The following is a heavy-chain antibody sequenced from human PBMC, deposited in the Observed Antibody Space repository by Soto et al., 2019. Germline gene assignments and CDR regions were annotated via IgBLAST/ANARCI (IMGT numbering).Heavy chain of an antibody. CDR2: NYYSGIT. V-gene: IGHV4-31*03. CDR1: GGSISSGGYY. CDR3: ARGSSIAGLYYGMDV. D-gene: IGHD6-6*01. J-gene: IGHJ6*04. Sequence: PSETLSLTCTVYGGSISSGGYYWTWIRQHPGKGLEWIGYNYYSGITYYNPSLKSRVTISLDTSKNQFSLKLSSVTAADTAVYYCARGSSIAGLYYGMDVWGKGTTVTVSS.